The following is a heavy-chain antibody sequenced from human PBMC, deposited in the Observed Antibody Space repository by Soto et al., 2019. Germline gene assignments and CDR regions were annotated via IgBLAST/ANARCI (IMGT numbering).Heavy chain of an antibody. CDR2: IYYSRST. V-gene: IGHV4-30-4*01. Sequence: QVQLQESGPGLVKPSQTLSLTCTVSGGSISSGDYYWSWIRQPPGKGLEWIGYIYYSRSTYYNPSLNSRVTISLDTSKSQFSLKLSSVTAADTAVYYCARSPYLYCISTSCYASDYWGQGTLVTVSS. CDR3: ARSPYLYCISTSCYASDY. D-gene: IGHD2-2*01. J-gene: IGHJ4*02. CDR1: GGSISSGDYY.